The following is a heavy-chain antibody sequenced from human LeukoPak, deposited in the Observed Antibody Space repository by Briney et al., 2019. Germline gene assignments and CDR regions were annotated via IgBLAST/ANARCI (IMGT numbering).Heavy chain of an antibody. CDR1: GFTFSSYW. J-gene: IGHJ6*03. D-gene: IGHD5-12*01. CDR3: AREGWINGYYYYMDV. Sequence: PGGSLRLSCAASGFTFSSYWMSWVRQAPGTGLEWVANIKQDGSEKYYVDSVKGRFTISRDNAKNSLYLQMNSLRAEDTAVYYCAREGWINGYYYYMDVWGKGTTVTVSS. V-gene: IGHV3-7*01. CDR2: IKQDGSEK.